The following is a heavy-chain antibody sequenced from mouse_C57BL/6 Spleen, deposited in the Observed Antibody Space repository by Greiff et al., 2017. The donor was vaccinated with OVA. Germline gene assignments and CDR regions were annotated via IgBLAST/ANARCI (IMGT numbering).Heavy chain of an antibody. Sequence: VQLQQSGPGLVKPSQSLSLTCSVTGYSITSGYYWNWIRQFPGNKLEWMGYISYDGSNNYNPSLKNRISITRDTSKNQFFLKLNSVTTEDTATYYCASRFYYYGSKAYWGQGTLVTVSA. CDR3: ASRFYYYGSKAY. J-gene: IGHJ3*01. V-gene: IGHV3-6*01. D-gene: IGHD1-1*01. CDR1: GYSITSGYY. CDR2: ISYDGSN.